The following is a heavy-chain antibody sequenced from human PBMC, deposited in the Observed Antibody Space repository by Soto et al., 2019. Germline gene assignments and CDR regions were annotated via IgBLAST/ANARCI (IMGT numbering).Heavy chain of an antibody. D-gene: IGHD4-17*01. V-gene: IGHV3-30*03. J-gene: IGHJ4*02. CDR3: ARKHDDYGDYVGDY. CDR2: ISYDGSDR. Sequence: QVQLVESGGGVVQPGRSLRLSCAASGFIFSHYGMHWVRQAPGRGLEWVAVISYDGSDRFYAESVKGRFTISKDSSKNTVYLDMNSLRVEDTAVYYCARKHDDYGDYVGDYWGQGTLVTVSS. CDR1: GFIFSHYG.